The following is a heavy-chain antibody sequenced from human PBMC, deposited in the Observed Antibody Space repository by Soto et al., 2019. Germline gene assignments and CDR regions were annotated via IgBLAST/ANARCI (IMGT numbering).Heavy chain of an antibody. CDR2: ISGSGFKK. Sequence: GGSLRLSCAASGFIFENFGMSWVRQAPGKGLGWISSISGSGFKKYYADSVKGRFTISRDNSKSTVYLELNNLSAEDTAVYHCAKNQGVELVPLATVDWFDPWGQGSVVTVSS. V-gene: IGHV3-23*01. CDR3: AKNQGVELVPLATVDWFDP. J-gene: IGHJ5*02. D-gene: IGHD1-26*01. CDR1: GFIFENFG.